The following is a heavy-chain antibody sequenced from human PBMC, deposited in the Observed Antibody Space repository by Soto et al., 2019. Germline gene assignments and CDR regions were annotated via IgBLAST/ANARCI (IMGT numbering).Heavy chain of an antibody. J-gene: IGHJ6*02. V-gene: IGHV3-11*06. D-gene: IGHD2-2*01. CDR3: ARDGGVIIAAATGGGYGMDV. CDR1: GFTFSDYY. Sequence: HVQMVESGGDLVKPGGSLRLSCAVSGFTFSDYYMSWIRQAPEKGLEWVAYISSRGNYTNYADSVRGRFTISRDNVKNSLFRQMNSLRDEDTAVYYCARDGGVIIAAATGGGYGMDVWGQGTTVIVSS. CDR2: ISSRGNYT.